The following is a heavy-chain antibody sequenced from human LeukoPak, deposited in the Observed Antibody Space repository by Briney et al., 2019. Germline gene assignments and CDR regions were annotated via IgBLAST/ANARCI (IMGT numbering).Heavy chain of an antibody. J-gene: IGHJ5*02. CDR3: ARRDYDFWSGYYWSDP. V-gene: IGHV1-46*01. Sequence: ASVKVSCKASGYTFTSYYMHWVRQAPGQGLEWMGIINPSGGSTSYAQKFQGRVTMTRDMSTSTVYIELSSLRSEDTAVYYCARRDYDFWSGYYWSDPWGQGTLVTVSS. CDR1: GYTFTSYY. D-gene: IGHD3-3*01. CDR2: INPSGGST.